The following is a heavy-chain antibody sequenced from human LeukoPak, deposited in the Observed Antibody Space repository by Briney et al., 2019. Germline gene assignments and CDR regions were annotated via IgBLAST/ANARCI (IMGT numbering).Heavy chain of an antibody. D-gene: IGHD3-10*01. V-gene: IGHV3-48*02. Sequence: GGSLRRSCAASGFTFSSFGMNWVRQAPGKGLEWVSYISDSSTLTDYADSVKGRFTISRDNAQNSLSLQLSSLRDEDTAVYFCAKVIRGGYGMDVWGQGTTVTVTS. CDR3: AKVIRGGYGMDV. CDR2: ISDSSTLT. CDR1: GFTFSSFG. J-gene: IGHJ6*02.